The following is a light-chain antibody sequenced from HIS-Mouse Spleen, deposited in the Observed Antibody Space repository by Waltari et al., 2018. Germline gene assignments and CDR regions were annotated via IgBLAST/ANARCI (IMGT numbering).Light chain of an antibody. Sequence: SYELTQPPSVSVSPGQTARITCSGDALPKKNAYLYQQKSGQAPVLVIYEDRKRPSGIPERFSGSSSGTMATLTISGAQVEDEADYYCYSTDSSGNHRVFGGGTKLTVL. J-gene: IGLJ2*01. CDR1: ALPKKN. CDR2: EDR. V-gene: IGLV3-10*01. CDR3: YSTDSSGNHRV.